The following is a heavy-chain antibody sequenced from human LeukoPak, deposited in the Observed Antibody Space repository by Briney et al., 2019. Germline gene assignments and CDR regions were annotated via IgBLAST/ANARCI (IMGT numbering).Heavy chain of an antibody. J-gene: IGHJ4*02. CDR3: ARDFFDSSSSLFLDY. V-gene: IGHV1-18*01. D-gene: IGHD6-6*01. CDR2: ISAYNGNT. Sequence: ASVKVSCKASGYTFTSYGISWVRQAPGQGLEWMGWISAYNGNTNYAQKLQGRVTMTTDTSTSTAYMELRSLRSDDTAVYYCARDFFDSSSSLFLDYWGQGTLVTVSS. CDR1: GYTFTSYG.